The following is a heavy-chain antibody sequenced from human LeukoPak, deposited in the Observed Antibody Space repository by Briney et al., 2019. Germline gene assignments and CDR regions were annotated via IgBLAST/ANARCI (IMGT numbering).Heavy chain of an antibody. CDR1: GFTFSSYG. J-gene: IGHJ3*02. Sequence: GGSLRLSCAASGFTFSSYGMHWVRQTPAKGLERVAFIRYDGSNKYYADSVKGRFTISRDNSKNTLYLQMNSLRAEDTAVYYCAKDLYCSSTSCPPDAFDIWGQGTMVTVSS. CDR2: IRYDGSNK. V-gene: IGHV3-30*02. CDR3: AKDLYCSSTSCPPDAFDI. D-gene: IGHD2-2*01.